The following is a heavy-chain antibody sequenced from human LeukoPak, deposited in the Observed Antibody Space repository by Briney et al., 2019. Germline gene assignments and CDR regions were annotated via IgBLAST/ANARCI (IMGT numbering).Heavy chain of an antibody. D-gene: IGHD3-22*01. CDR1: GYTFTGYY. V-gene: IGHV1-2*02. J-gene: IGHJ5*02. Sequence: GASVRVSCKASGYTFTGYYMHWVRQAPGQGLKWMGWINPNSGGTNYAQKFQGRVTMTRDTSISTAYMELSRLRSDDTAVYYCARDLGYYDSSGYTDPWGQGTLVTVSS. CDR2: INPNSGGT. CDR3: ARDLGYYDSSGYTDP.